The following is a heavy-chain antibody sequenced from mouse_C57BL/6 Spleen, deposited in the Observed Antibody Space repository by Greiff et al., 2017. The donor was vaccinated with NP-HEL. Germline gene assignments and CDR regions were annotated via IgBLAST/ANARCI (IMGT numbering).Heavy chain of an antibody. D-gene: IGHD2-1*01. CDR3: ARDYGNLYYFDY. CDR1: GFTFSDYG. V-gene: IGHV5-17*01. Sequence: EVMLVESGGGLVKPGGSLKLSCAASGFTFSDYGMHWVRQAPEKGLEWVAYISSGSSTIYYADTGKGRFTISRDNAKNTLFLQMTSLRSEDTAMYYCARDYGNLYYFDYWGQGTTLTVSS. CDR2: ISSGSSTI. J-gene: IGHJ2*01.